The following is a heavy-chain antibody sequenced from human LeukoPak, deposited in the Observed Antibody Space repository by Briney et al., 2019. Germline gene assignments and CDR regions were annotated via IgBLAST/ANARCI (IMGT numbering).Heavy chain of an antibody. CDR2: ITSSSYI. V-gene: IGHV3-21*04. D-gene: IGHD3-22*01. Sequence: GGSLRLSCVASGFTFSNYSMNWVRQAPGRGLEWVSSITSSSYIYYADSVKGRFTISRDNAKNSLYLQMNSLRAEDTALYYCAKDSSRGDSYYYEYWGQGTLVTVSS. J-gene: IGHJ4*02. CDR3: AKDSSRGDSYYYEY. CDR1: GFTFSNYS.